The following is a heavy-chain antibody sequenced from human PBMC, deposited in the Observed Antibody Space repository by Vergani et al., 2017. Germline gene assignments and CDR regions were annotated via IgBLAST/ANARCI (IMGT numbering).Heavy chain of an antibody. V-gene: IGHV1-2*02. CDR2: INPNSGGT. Sequence: QVQLVQSGAEVKKPGASVKVSCKASGYTFTSYYMHWVRQAPGQGLEWMGIINPNSGGTNYAQKFQGRVTMTRDTSISTAYMELSRLRSDDTAVYYCARYSSGYYVNFDYWGQGTLVTVSS. J-gene: IGHJ4*02. D-gene: IGHD3-22*01. CDR1: GYTFTSYY. CDR3: ARYSSGYYVNFDY.